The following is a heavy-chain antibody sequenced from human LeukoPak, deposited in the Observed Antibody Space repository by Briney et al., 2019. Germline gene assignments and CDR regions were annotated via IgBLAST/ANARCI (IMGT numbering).Heavy chain of an antibody. CDR1: GGSISSYY. CDR3: ARHQAGGGDPLALDY. D-gene: IGHD3-16*01. CDR2: IYYSGST. Sequence: SETLSLTCTVSGGSISSYYWSWIRQPPGKGLEWIGYIYYSGSTNYNPSLKSRVTISVDTSKNQFSLKLSSVTAADTAVYYCARHQAGGGDPLALDYWGQGTLVTVSS. J-gene: IGHJ4*02. V-gene: IGHV4-59*08.